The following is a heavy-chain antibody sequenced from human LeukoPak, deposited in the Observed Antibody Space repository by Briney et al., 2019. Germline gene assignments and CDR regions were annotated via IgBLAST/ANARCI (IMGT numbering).Heavy chain of an antibody. V-gene: IGHV1-18*01. CDR3: ARGSYFDY. CDR2: ISAYNGHT. Sequence: ASVKVSCKASGYTFSSYGITWVRQAPGQGLEWMGWISAYNGHTENAEKVQGRVTMTTDTSTSTAYMELRSLRSDDTAVYYCARGSYFDYWGQGTLVTVSS. J-gene: IGHJ4*02. CDR1: GYTFSSYG.